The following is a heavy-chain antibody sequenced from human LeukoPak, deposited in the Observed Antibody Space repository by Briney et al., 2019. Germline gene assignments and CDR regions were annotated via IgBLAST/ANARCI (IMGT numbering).Heavy chain of an antibody. D-gene: IGHD2-15*01. Sequence: SVKVSCKASGATFSSYAISWVRQAPGQGLEWMGGIIPIFGTANYAQKFQGRVTITTDESTSTAYMELSSLRSEDTAVYYCASEVRYCSGGSCLFDPWGQGTLVTVSS. V-gene: IGHV1-69*05. J-gene: IGHJ5*02. CDR3: ASEVRYCSGGSCLFDP. CDR1: GATFSSYA. CDR2: IIPIFGTA.